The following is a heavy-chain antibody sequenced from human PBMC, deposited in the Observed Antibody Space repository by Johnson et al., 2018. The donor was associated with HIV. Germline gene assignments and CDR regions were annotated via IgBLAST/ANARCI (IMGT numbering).Heavy chain of an antibody. CDR1: GFTVSSNY. D-gene: IGHD1-26*01. Sequence: VQLVESGGGLVQPGGSLRLSCAASGFTVSSNYMSWVRQAPGKWLEWVSVIYSGGTTYNADSVKGRFTISRDNSKNTLYLQMNSLRADDTAVYYCARGSGGIVGAQDIWGQGTMVTVSS. J-gene: IGHJ3*02. V-gene: IGHV3-66*02. CDR3: ARGSGGIVGAQDI. CDR2: IYSGGTT.